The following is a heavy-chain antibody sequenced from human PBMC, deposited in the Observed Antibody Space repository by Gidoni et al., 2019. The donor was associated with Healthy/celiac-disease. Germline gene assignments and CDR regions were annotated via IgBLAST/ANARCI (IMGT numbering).Heavy chain of an antibody. CDR3: ARLYSSGYFYFDY. J-gene: IGHJ4*02. CDR1: GFTVRDYS. D-gene: IGHD6-19*01. Sequence: EVQLMESGGGLVKPGGSLRLSCAASGFTVRDYSINWVRQAPGKGLELVSSISSRSTYIYYAASVKGRFTISRDNAKNSLYLQMDSLRAEDTAVYYCARLYSSGYFYFDYWGQGTLVTVSS. CDR2: ISSRSTYI. V-gene: IGHV3-21*02.